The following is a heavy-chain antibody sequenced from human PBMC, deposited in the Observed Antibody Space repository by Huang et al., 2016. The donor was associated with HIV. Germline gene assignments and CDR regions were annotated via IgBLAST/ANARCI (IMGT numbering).Heavy chain of an antibody. CDR3: SPSGDDYFYFYMDV. CDR2: FRSKAFGGAS. D-gene: IGHD4-17*01. J-gene: IGHJ6*03. V-gene: IGHV3-49*03. Sequence: QLVESGGDSVQSGRSLRLSCRGSGFIFNDFAINWFRQSPGTGLEWIGFFRSKAFGGASKSAPSVKDRFTVSRDEAKNVAFLQMDNRQVDDTAIYYCSPSGDDYFYFYMDVWGNGTTVIVS. CDR1: GFIFNDFA.